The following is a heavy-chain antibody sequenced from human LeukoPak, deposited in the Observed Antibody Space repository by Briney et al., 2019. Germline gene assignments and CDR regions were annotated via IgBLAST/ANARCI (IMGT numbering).Heavy chain of an antibody. D-gene: IGHD5-18*01. CDR2: IYYCGST. CDR3: ARGQGYSYGLTMAFDI. CDR1: GGSISSYY. Sequence: KASETLSLTCTVSGGSISSYYWCWIRQPAGKGQEWIGGIYYCGSTNYNPSLKSRVTISVDTSKNQFSLKLSSVTGADTAVYYWARGQGYSYGLTMAFDIWGQGKMVTVSS. V-gene: IGHV4-59*01. J-gene: IGHJ3*02.